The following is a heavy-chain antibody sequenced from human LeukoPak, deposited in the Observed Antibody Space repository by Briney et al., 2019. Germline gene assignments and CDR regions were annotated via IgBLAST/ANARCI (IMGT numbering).Heavy chain of an antibody. CDR3: AKDPIPYCGGDCYGPFDY. Sequence: GGSLRLSCAASGFTFSSYGMHWVRQAPGKGLEWVAVISYDGSNKYYADSVKGRFTISRDNSKNTLYLQMNSLRAEDTAVHYCAKDPIPYCGGDCYGPFDYWGQGTLVTVSS. CDR1: GFTFSSYG. CDR2: ISYDGSNK. J-gene: IGHJ4*02. V-gene: IGHV3-30*18. D-gene: IGHD2-21*02.